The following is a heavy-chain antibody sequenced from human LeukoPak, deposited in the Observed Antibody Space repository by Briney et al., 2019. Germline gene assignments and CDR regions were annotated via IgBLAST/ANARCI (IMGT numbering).Heavy chain of an antibody. D-gene: IGHD2-2*01. Sequence: GGSLRLSCAASGFTFSSYAMSWVRQAPGKGLEWVSAISGSGGSTYYADSVKGRFTISRDNSKNTLYLQMNSLRAEDTAVYYCAKDQGYCSTTNCYLDYWGQGTLVTVSS. CDR2: ISGSGGST. J-gene: IGHJ4*02. CDR3: AKDQGYCSTTNCYLDY. V-gene: IGHV3-23*01. CDR1: GFTFSSYA.